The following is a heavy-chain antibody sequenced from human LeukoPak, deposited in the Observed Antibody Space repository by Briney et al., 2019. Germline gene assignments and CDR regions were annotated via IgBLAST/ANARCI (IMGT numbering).Heavy chain of an antibody. V-gene: IGHV4-59*08. Sequence: SETLSLTCTVSGGSISSYYWSWIRQPPGKGLEWIGYIYYSGSTYYNPSLKSRVTISVDTSKNQFSLKLSSVTAADTAVYYCARRRAGGGGLVYWGQGTLVTVSS. CDR3: ARRRAGGGGLVY. CDR2: IYYSGST. D-gene: IGHD2-15*01. CDR1: GGSISSYY. J-gene: IGHJ4*02.